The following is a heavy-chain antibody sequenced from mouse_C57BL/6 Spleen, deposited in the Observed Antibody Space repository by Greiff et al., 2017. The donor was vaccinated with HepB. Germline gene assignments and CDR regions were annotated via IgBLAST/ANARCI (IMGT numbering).Heavy chain of an antibody. V-gene: IGHV1-82*01. CDR1: GYAFSSSW. CDR3: ARLDSSGSFAY. Sequence: VQLQQSGPELVKPGASVKISCKASGYAFSSSWMNWVKQRPGKGLEWIGRIYPGDGDTNYNGKFKGKATLTADKSSSTAYMQLSNLTSEDSAVYFCARLDSSGSFAYWGQGTLVTVSA. D-gene: IGHD3-2*02. CDR2: IYPGDGDT. J-gene: IGHJ3*01.